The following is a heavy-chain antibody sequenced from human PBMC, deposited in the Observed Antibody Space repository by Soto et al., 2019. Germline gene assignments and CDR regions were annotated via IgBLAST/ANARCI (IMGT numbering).Heavy chain of an antibody. J-gene: IGHJ6*02. D-gene: IGHD6-6*01. CDR2: ISGNSGSL. V-gene: IGHV3-9*01. Sequence: GGSLRLSCAASGFIFDDYAMHWDRQAPGKGLEWVSVISGNSGSLGYADSVKGRFTISRDNAKNSLYLQMNSLRAEDTALYYCAKDRYSSSAYYYYGMDAWGQGTTVTVSS. CDR1: GFIFDDYA. CDR3: AKDRYSSSAYYYYGMDA.